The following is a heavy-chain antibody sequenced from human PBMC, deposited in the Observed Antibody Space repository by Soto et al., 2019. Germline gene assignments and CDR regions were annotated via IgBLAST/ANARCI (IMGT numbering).Heavy chain of an antibody. CDR2: INWDGYSI. CDR1: GVRFDDHV. CDR3: ARSWSGSTSGRVDV. V-gene: IGHV3-9*01. D-gene: IGHD3-3*01. Sequence: GGSLRLSCVASGVRFDDHVMHWVRQRPGKGLEWVGHINWDGYSIGYGGSVRGRFTISRDNAKKTLYLQMNSLRPEDTALYYCARSWSGSTSGRVDVWGQGTTVTVSS. J-gene: IGHJ6*02.